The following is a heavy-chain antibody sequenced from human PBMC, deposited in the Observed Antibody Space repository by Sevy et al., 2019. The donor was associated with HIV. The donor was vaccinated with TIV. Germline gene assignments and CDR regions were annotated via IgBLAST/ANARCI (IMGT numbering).Heavy chain of an antibody. CDR1: EFTFSAYA. V-gene: IGHV3-33*01. CDR3: ARGGYYYDNAAYYAFDS. CDR2: IWSDGAYQ. D-gene: IGHD3-22*01. J-gene: IGHJ4*02. Sequence: GGSLRLSCTTSEFTFSAYAMHWVRQAPGKGLEWVAIIWSDGAYQYHGDSVKGRFTISRDNSKNTLYLQMNSLRVEDTAVYYCARGGYYYDNAAYYAFDSWGQGTLVTVS.